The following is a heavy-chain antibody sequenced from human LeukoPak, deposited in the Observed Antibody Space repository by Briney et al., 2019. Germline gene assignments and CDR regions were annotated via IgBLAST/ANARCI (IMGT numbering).Heavy chain of an antibody. CDR3: ARGASGSYYVDY. Sequence: PGGSLRLSCAASGFTFSSYAMHWVRQAPGKGLEWVAVISYDGSNKYYADSVKGRFTISRDNSMNTLYLQMNSLRAEDTAVYYCARGASGSYYVDYWGQGTLVTVSS. CDR2: ISYDGSNK. CDR1: GFTFSSYA. J-gene: IGHJ4*02. D-gene: IGHD1-26*01. V-gene: IGHV3-30-3*01.